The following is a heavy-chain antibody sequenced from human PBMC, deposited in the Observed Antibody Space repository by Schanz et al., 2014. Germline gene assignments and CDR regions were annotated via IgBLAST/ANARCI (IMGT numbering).Heavy chain of an antibody. Sequence: EVQLVESGGGLVQPRGSLRLSCAASEFSFSSFGMNWVRQAPGKGLEWVGRIKSKVDGGTTDNAAPVQGRCTISRDDSKNTLQLQMNSLKTEDAAVYYYSAGLTAVDDDAIGLWGQGTMXTVSS. CDR3: SAGLTAVDDDAIGL. J-gene: IGHJ3*01. CDR1: EFSFSSFG. V-gene: IGHV3-15*01. D-gene: IGHD4-17*01. CDR2: IKSKVDGGTT.